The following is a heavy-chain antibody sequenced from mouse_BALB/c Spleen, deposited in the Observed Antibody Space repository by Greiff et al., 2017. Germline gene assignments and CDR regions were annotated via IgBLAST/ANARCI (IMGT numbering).Heavy chain of an antibody. CDR2: ISDGGSYT. D-gene: IGHD2-10*02. J-gene: IGHJ2*01. CDR1: GFTFSDYY. CDR3: ARERYGDD. Sequence: EVKVVESGGGLVKPGGSLKLSCAASGFTFSDYYMYWVRQTPEKRLEWVATISDGGSYTYYPDSVKGRFTISRDNAKNNLYLQMSSLKSEDTAMYYCARERYGDDWGQGTTLTVSS. V-gene: IGHV5-4*02.